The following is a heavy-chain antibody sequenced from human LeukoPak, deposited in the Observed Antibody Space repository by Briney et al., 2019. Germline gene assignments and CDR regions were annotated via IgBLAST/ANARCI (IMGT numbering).Heavy chain of an antibody. J-gene: IGHJ3*02. CDR2: IIPILGIA. CDR1: GGTFSSYT. V-gene: IGHV1-69*02. Sequence: SVKVSCKASGGTFSSYTISWVRQAPGQELEWMGRIIPILGIANYAQKFQGRVTITADKSTSTAYMELSSLRSEVTAVYYCARYTLWDCSSTSCYTGAFDIWGQGTMVTVSS. CDR3: ARYTLWDCSSTSCYTGAFDI. D-gene: IGHD2-2*02.